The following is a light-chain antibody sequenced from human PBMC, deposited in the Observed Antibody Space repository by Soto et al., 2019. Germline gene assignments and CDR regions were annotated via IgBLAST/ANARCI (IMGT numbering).Light chain of an antibody. Sequence: DIQMAQSASSLSASVGDRLTISCRASQNITSSYLQWYQQKPGKGPTLLIYSATSLQNGVPSRFSGSGSGTDFTLTISSLQPEDFATYYCQDCYSTFRTFGQGTKVDI. CDR3: QDCYSTFRT. CDR1: QNITSSY. J-gene: IGKJ2*01. V-gene: IGKV1-39*01. CDR2: SAT.